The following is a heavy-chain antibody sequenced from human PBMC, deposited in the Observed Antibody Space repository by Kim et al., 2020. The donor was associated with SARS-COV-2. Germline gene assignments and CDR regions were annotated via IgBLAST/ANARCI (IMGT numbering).Heavy chain of an antibody. CDR2: IAGSGGSV. V-gene: IGHV3-23*01. Sequence: GGSLRLSCVGSGFTFSSYAMSWVRQAPGKGLEWVSSIAGSGGSVYSPDAVKGRFAISRDNAKNTVYLHMNRLTADDTAVYFCAKAGSYYFGSGSHSHGDFDDWGQGTLVIVSS. CDR3: AKAGSYYFGSGSHSHGDFDD. D-gene: IGHD3-10*01. J-gene: IGHJ4*02. CDR1: GFTFSSYA.